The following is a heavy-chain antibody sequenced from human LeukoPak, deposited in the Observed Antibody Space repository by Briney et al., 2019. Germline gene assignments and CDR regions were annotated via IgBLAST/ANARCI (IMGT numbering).Heavy chain of an antibody. Sequence: ASVKVSCKASGYTFTGYYMHWVRQAPGQGLKWMGWINPNSGGTNYAQKFQGRVTMTRDTSISTAYMELSRLRSDDTAVYYCASEDIVVVPAAPRYYYYYMDVWGKGTAVTVSS. CDR2: INPNSGGT. J-gene: IGHJ6*03. D-gene: IGHD2-2*01. CDR1: GYTFTGYY. CDR3: ASEDIVVVPAAPRYYYYYMDV. V-gene: IGHV1-2*02.